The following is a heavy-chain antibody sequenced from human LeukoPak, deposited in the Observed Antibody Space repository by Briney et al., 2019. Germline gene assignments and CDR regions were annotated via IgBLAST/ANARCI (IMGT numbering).Heavy chain of an antibody. V-gene: IGHV3-23*01. CDR1: GFTFSSYA. CDR3: AKGLYYGDYTVGDAFDI. D-gene: IGHD4-17*01. Sequence: PGGSLRLSCAASGFTFSSYAMSWVRQAPGKGLEWVSAISGSGGSTYYADSVKGRFTISRDNSKNTLYLQMNSLRAEDTAVYYCAKGLYYGDYTVGDAFDIWGQGTMVTVSS. J-gene: IGHJ3*02. CDR2: ISGSGGST.